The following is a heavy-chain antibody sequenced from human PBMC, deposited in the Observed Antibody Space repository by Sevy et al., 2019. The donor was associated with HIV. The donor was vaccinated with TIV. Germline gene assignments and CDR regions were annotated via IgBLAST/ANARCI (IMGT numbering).Heavy chain of an antibody. CDR2: ITDSGGDT. J-gene: IGHJ4*02. CDR1: GFTFSSYS. D-gene: IGHD1-1*01. V-gene: IGHV3-23*01. Sequence: GGSLRLSCAASGFTFSSYSMNWVRQAPGKGLEWFSAITDSGGDTYHADSVKGRFTISRDNSKNTLSLQMNSLRADDTAVYYCAKGSTASRPYYFDYWGQGILVTVSS. CDR3: AKGSTASRPYYFDY.